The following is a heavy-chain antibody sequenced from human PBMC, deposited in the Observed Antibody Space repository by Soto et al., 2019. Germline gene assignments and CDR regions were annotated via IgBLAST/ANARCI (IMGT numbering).Heavy chain of an antibody. J-gene: IGHJ3*01. CDR1: GFTFSSND. CDR3: ATRPLLPGAP. CDR2: SYSGGST. Sequence: EVQLVESGGGLIQPGGSLRLSCAASGFTFSSNDMNWVRQAPGKGLEWVSLSYSGGSTYYADAVKGRFTISRDNSKNTLYLQMSSLRADDTAVYYCATRPLLPGAPWGQGTMVTVSS. V-gene: IGHV3-53*01. D-gene: IGHD3-22*01.